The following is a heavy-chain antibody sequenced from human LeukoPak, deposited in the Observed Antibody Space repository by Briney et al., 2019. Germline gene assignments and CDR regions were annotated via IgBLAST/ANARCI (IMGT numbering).Heavy chain of an antibody. CDR3: AKLGGPYNWDYTGLNYMDV. V-gene: IGHV3-23*01. Sequence: GGSLRLSCAASGFTFSSYEMNWVRQAPGKGLEWVSGISGSAVNTYYADSVKGRFTISRDNSKSTLYLQMNSLRAEDTAVYYCAKLGGPYNWDYTGLNYMDVWGKGTTFTVSS. J-gene: IGHJ6*03. CDR2: ISGSAVNT. CDR1: GFTFSSYE. D-gene: IGHD1-7*01.